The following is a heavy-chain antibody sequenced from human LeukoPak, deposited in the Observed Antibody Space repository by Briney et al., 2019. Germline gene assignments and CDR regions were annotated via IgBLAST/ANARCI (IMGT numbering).Heavy chain of an antibody. D-gene: IGHD2/OR15-2a*01. J-gene: IGHJ4*02. CDR1: GFTFSDYA. CDR2: ISGSGAGT. V-gene: IGHV3-23*01. CDR3: AKERSFGTWLGDY. Sequence: GGSLRLSCAASGFTFSDYAMTWVRQAPGMGLEWVSAISGSGAGTYYADSVKGRFTISRDNSKNTLFLHMNSLRAEDTAVYYCAKERSFGTWLGDYWGQGTLVTVSS.